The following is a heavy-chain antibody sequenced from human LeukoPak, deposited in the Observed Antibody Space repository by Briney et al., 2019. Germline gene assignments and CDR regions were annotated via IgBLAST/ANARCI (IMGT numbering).Heavy chain of an antibody. CDR1: GYTFITHD. J-gene: IGHJ3*01. V-gene: IGHV1-8*01. Sequence: ASVKVSCKASGYTFITHDINWVRQAPGEGLEWMGWIDPTNQNTYYAQKFQGRVTMTRNTSISTTYMELSSLRSEDTAVYYCARGALLWFGELFDVWGQGTLIAVSS. CDR2: IDPTNQNT. D-gene: IGHD3-10*01. CDR3: ARGALLWFGELFDV.